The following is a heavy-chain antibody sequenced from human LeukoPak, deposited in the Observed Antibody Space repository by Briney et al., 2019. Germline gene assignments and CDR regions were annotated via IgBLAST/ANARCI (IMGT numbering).Heavy chain of an antibody. J-gene: IGHJ3*02. D-gene: IGHD7-27*01. V-gene: IGHV3-30*04. Sequence: GGSLRLSCAASGFTFSSYAMYWVRQAPGKGLEWVAVISYDGSNKYYADSVKGRFTISRDNSKNTLYLQMNSLRVEDTAVYYCVRVGTSFDIWGQGTMVTVSS. CDR3: VRVGTSFDI. CDR1: GFTFSSYA. CDR2: ISYDGSNK.